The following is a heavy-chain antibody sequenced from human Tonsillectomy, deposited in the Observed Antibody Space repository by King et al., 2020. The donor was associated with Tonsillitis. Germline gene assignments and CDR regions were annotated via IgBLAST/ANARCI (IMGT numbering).Heavy chain of an antibody. D-gene: IGHD3-16*01. J-gene: IGHJ6*02. CDR3: ARGPHKVMGYYAMDV. CDR2: INSDGSNT. CDR1: GFTFSSYW. Sequence: VQLVESGGGLVQPGGSLRLSCAASGFTFSSYWMHWVRQAPEKGLVWVSRINSDGSNTSYADSVKGRFTGSTDNAKNTLYLQMNSLRADDTAVYYCARGPHKVMGYYAMDVWGQGTTVTVSS. V-gene: IGHV3-74*01.